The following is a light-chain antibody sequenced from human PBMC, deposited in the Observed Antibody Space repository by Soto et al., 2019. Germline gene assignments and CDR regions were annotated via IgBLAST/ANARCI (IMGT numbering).Light chain of an antibody. CDR2: WAS. CDR3: LEYYSGRT. V-gene: IGKV4-1*01. J-gene: IGKJ1*01. Sequence: DLLMTQSPDSLAVSLAERTTINCRSSQSVLHRSKRKNYLAWYQQKAGQPPKLLISWASTRESGVPDRFSGSGSGTDFALNICCRQAEDVATYYSLEYYSGRTFEEGAKV. CDR1: QSVLHRSKRKNY.